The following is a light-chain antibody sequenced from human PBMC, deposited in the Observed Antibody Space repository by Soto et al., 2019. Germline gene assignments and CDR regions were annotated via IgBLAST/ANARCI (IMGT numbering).Light chain of an antibody. CDR3: QQSFSRPLT. Sequence: DIQMTQSPSSLPASIGDRVTITCRASLGISNYLNWYQQKPGKAPELLVFSASSLHSGVPSRFSGSGSGTHFTLTITSLQPDDFAVYYCQQSFSRPLTFGGGTKVEI. CDR1: LGISNY. V-gene: IGKV1-39*01. CDR2: SAS. J-gene: IGKJ4*01.